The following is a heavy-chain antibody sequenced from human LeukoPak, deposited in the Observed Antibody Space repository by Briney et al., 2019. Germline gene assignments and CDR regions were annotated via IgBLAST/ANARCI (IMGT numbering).Heavy chain of an antibody. J-gene: IGHJ5*02. CDR1: GGTFSSYA. D-gene: IGHD2-2*01. Sequence: RASVKVSCKASGGTFSSYAISWVRQAPGQGLEWMGGIIPIFGTANYAQKFQGRVTITADESTSTAYMELSSLRSEDTAVYYCARGKPGQRYCSSTSCSFDPWGQGTLVTVSS. CDR2: IIPIFGTA. CDR3: ARGKPGQRYCSSTSCSFDP. V-gene: IGHV1-69*13.